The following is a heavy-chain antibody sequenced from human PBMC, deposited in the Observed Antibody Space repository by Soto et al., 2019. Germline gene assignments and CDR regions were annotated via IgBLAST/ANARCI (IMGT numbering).Heavy chain of an antibody. CDR2: IWYDGSNK. CDR3: ARVLRIDDFWSGSPYYYYGMDV. D-gene: IGHD3-3*01. V-gene: IGHV3-33*01. CDR1: GFTFSSCG. J-gene: IGHJ6*02. Sequence: GSLRLSCAASGFTFSSCGMHWVRQAPGKGLEWVAVIWYDGSNKYYADSVKGRFTISRDNSKNTLYLQMNSLRAEDTAVYYCARVLRIDDFWSGSPYYYYGMDVWGQGTTVTVSS.